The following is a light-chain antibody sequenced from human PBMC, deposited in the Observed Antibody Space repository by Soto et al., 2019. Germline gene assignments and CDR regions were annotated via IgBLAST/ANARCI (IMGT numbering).Light chain of an antibody. V-gene: IGLV2-8*01. Sequence: QSALTQPPSASGSPGQSVTISCTGTSSDISKYNYVSWYQQHPGKAPKLLIYEVNKRPSEVPERFSGSKSANTASLTVSGLQAEDEADYYCCSYVDTDTWVFGGGTKLTVL. CDR2: EVN. J-gene: IGLJ3*02. CDR1: SSDISKYNY. CDR3: CSYVDTDTWV.